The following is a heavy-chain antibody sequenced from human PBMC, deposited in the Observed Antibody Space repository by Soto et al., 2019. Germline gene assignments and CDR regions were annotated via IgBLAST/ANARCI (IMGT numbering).Heavy chain of an antibody. CDR3: ARKSRDGYNLDY. CDR1: GYSISSGYY. V-gene: IGHV4-38-2*01. J-gene: IGHJ4*02. D-gene: IGHD5-12*01. Sequence: SETLSLTCAVSGYSISSGYYWGWIRQPPGKGLEWIGSIYHSGSTYYNPSLKSRVTISVDTSKNQFSLKLSSVTAADTAVYYCARKSRDGYNLDYWGQGTLVTVSS. CDR2: IYHSGST.